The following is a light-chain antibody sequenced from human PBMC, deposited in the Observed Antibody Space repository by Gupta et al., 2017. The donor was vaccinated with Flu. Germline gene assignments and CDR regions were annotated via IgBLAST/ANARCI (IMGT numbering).Light chain of an antibody. CDR2: RNS. CDR1: SSSIGNNY. J-gene: IGLJ2*01. Sequence: VTISCSGSSSSIGNNYVYWYQQLPGTAPKLLIKRNSVRPSGVSDRFSGSKSGTSAFLAISGLRSEDEADYYCAAWDDNLGGQVIFGGGTKLAVL. V-gene: IGLV1-47*01. CDR3: AAWDDNLGGQVI.